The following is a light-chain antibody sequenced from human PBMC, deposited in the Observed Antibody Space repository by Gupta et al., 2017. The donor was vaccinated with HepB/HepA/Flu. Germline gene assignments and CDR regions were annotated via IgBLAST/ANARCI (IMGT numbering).Light chain of an antibody. CDR2: RAS. Sequence: DIQVTQSPSTLSASVGDRITITCRASQSISSWLAWYQQRPGKAPNLLIYRASRAESRLPSRISSGGSGTDFSLTISLRHPDDFVTYYSQQENSYPYTFGQGTRLEIK. CDR3: QQENSYPYT. J-gene: IGKJ2*01. CDR1: QSISSW. V-gene: IGKV1-5*03.